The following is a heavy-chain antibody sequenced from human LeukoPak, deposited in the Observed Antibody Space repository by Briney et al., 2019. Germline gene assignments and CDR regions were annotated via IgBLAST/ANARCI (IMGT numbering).Heavy chain of an antibody. Sequence: GGSLRLSCAASGFTFSSYSMNWLRQAPGKGLEWVSYISSSSSNIYYTDSVKGRFTISRDNAKNSLYLQKNSLRAEDKAVYYCASVFGVLELLAGDYYYMDVWGKGTTVTVSS. CDR2: ISSSSSNI. CDR3: ASVFGVLELLAGDYYYMDV. D-gene: IGHD1-7*01. CDR1: GFTFSSYS. V-gene: IGHV3-21*05. J-gene: IGHJ6*03.